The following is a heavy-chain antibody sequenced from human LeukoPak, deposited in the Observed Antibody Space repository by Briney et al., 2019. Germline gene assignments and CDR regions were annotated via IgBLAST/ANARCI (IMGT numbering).Heavy chain of an antibody. CDR2: ISGSGGST. D-gene: IGHD6-19*01. CDR1: GFTFSNYA. V-gene: IGHV3-23*01. J-gene: IGHJ4*02. CDR3: AKSTSGWYDFDY. Sequence: GGSLRLSCAASGFTFSNYAMTWVRQAPGKGLEWVSAISGSGGSTYYADSVEGRFTISRDNSKNTLYLQMNTLRAEDTALYYCAKSTSGWYDFDYWGQGTLVTVSS.